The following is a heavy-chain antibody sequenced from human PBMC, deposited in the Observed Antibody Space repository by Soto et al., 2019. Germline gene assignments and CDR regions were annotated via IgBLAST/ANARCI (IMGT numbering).Heavy chain of an antibody. CDR1: GFTFSSYG. V-gene: IGHV3-30*18. Sequence: GGSLRLSCAASGFTFSSYGMHWVRQAPGKGLEWVAVISYDGSNKYYADSVKGRFTISRDNSKNTLYLQMNSLRAEDTAVYYCAKDLVGSDFWSGYYASDYYYYGMDVWGQGTTVTVSS. J-gene: IGHJ6*02. CDR2: ISYDGSNK. D-gene: IGHD3-3*01. CDR3: AKDLVGSDFWSGYYASDYYYYGMDV.